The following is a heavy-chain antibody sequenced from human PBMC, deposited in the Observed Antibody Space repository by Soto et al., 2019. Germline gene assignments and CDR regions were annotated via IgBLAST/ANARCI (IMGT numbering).Heavy chain of an antibody. CDR3: AKDLGDCGGDCYLSSY. CDR1: GFTFSSYA. V-gene: IGHV3-23*01. J-gene: IGHJ1*01. CDR2: ISGSGGST. D-gene: IGHD2-21*02. Sequence: EVQLLESGGGLVQPGGSLRLSCAASGFTFSSYAMSWVRQAPGKGLEWVSAISGSGGSTYYADSVKGRFTISRDNSKNTLYLQMNSLRAEDTAVYYCAKDLGDCGGDCYLSSYWGQGTLVTVSS.